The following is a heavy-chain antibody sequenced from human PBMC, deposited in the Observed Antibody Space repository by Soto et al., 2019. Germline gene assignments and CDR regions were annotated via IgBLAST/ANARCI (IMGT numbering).Heavy chain of an antibody. CDR3: ARPHTVRGVIGGMDV. J-gene: IGHJ6*02. D-gene: IGHD3-10*01. Sequence: PGESLKISCKASGYIFIDYWIGWVRQMPGKGLEWMGIIYPVDSETRYSPSFQGQVTFSADKSINTAYLEWNSLKASDTAIYYCARPHTVRGVIGGMDVWGQGTTVTVSS. CDR2: IYPVDSET. CDR1: GYIFIDYW. V-gene: IGHV5-51*01.